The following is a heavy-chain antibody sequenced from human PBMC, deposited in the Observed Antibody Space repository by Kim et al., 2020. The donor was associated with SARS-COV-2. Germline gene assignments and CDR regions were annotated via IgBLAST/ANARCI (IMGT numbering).Heavy chain of an antibody. D-gene: IGHD3-10*01. V-gene: IGHV3-23*01. CDR2: ISNGGDRT. Sequence: GGSLRLSCVASGFTFNSFGMRWVRLPPGKGLEWVSTISNGGDRTSYADSVMGRFIISRDNSKNTLYLQMSSLRADDTAVYYCAKYQGLGSSHMPRNWFAPWGQGTLVTASS. J-gene: IGHJ5*02. CDR3: AKYQGLGSSHMPRNWFAP. CDR1: GFTFNSFG.